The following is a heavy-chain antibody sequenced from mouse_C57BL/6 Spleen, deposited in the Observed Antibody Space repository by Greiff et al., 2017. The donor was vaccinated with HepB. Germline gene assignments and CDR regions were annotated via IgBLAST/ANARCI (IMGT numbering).Heavy chain of an antibody. J-gene: IGHJ1*03. CDR2: INPYNGGT. D-gene: IGHD1-1*01. CDR3: ATNYYGSSSYWYFDV. V-gene: IGHV1-19*01. CDR1: GYTFTDYY. Sequence: EVQLQQSGPVLVKPGASVKMSCKASGYTFTDYYMNWVKQSHGKSLEWIGVINPYNGGTSYNQKFKGKATLTVDKSSSTAYMELNSLTSEDSAVYYCATNYYGSSSYWYFDVWGTGTTVTVSS.